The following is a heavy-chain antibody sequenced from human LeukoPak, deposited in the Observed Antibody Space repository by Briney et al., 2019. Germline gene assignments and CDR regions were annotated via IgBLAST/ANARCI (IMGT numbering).Heavy chain of an antibody. V-gene: IGHV4-38-2*02. Sequence: SETLSLTCTVSGYSISSGYYWGWIRQPPGKGLGWIGSIYHSGSTYYNPSLKSRVTISVDTSKNQFSLKLSSVTAADTAVYYCARDGYQLLYTGEYTNWFDPWGQGTLVTVSS. CDR2: IYHSGST. D-gene: IGHD2-2*02. CDR1: GYSISSGYY. CDR3: ARDGYQLLYTGEYTNWFDP. J-gene: IGHJ5*02.